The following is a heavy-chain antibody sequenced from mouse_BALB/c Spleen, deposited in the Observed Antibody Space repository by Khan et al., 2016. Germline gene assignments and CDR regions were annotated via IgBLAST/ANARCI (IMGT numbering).Heavy chain of an antibody. V-gene: IGHV3-2*02. J-gene: IGHJ2*01. CDR2: ISYSGST. Sequence: QLEESGPGLVKPSQSLSLTCTVTGYSITSDYAWNWIRQFPGNKLEWMGYISYSGSTSYNPSLKSRISITRDTSKNQFFLQLNSVTPEDTATYYCARDYYGSSYFDYWGQGTTLTVSS. CDR1: GYSITSDYA. CDR3: ARDYYGSSYFDY. D-gene: IGHD1-1*01.